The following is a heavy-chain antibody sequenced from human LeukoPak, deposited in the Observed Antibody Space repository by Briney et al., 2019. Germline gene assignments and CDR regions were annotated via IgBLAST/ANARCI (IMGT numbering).Heavy chain of an antibody. CDR1: GFTFSSYW. J-gene: IGHJ4*02. V-gene: IGHV3-74*01. D-gene: IGHD3/OR15-3a*01. Sequence: PGGSLRLSCAASGFTFSSYWMHWVRQAPGKGLVWVSRINSDGSSTSYADSVKGRFTISRDNSKNTLYLQLNSLRAEDTAVYYCAKPPMAAPARDFFDSWGQGILVTVSS. CDR3: AKPPMAAPARDFFDS. CDR2: INSDGSST.